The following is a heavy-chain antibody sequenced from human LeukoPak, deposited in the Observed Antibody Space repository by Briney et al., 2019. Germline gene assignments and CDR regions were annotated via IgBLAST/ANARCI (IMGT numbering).Heavy chain of an antibody. D-gene: IGHD3-22*01. CDR3: ASYYDSSGYYYVEYFQH. CDR1: GFTFSSYS. CDR2: ISSSSSTI. J-gene: IGHJ1*01. Sequence: GGSLRLSCAASGFTFSSYSMNWVRQAPGKGLEWVSYISSSSSTIHYADSVKGRFTISRDNSKNTLYLQMNSLRAEDTAVYYCASYYDSSGYYYVEYFQHWGQGTLVTVSS. V-gene: IGHV3-48*01.